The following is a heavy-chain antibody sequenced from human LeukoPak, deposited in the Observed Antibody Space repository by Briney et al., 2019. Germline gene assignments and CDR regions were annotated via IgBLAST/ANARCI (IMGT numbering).Heavy chain of an antibody. D-gene: IGHD4-23*01. J-gene: IGHJ4*02. Sequence: SETLSLTCTVSGGSISSYYWSWIRQPPGKGLEWIGYIYYSGSTNYNPSLKSRVTISVDTSKNQFSLKLSSVTAADTAVYYCARHVSTVVTPAYWGQGTLVTVSS. CDR2: IYYSGST. CDR1: GGSISSYY. V-gene: IGHV4-59*08. CDR3: ARHVSTVVTPAY.